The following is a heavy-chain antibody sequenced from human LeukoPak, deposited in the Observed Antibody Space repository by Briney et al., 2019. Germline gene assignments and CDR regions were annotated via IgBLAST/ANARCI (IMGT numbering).Heavy chain of an antibody. CDR3: VKAEFAEQWLAPFDN. Sequence: GGSLRLSCAASGFTFGSYDMYWVRQAPGKGLEWVSGLSSSGGSTYYADSEKGRFTISRDNPKNTLYLQMNSLRADDTAVYYCVKAEFAEQWLAPFDNWGQGTLVTVSS. CDR2: LSSSGGST. J-gene: IGHJ4*02. V-gene: IGHV3-23*01. CDR1: GFTFGSYD. D-gene: IGHD6-19*01.